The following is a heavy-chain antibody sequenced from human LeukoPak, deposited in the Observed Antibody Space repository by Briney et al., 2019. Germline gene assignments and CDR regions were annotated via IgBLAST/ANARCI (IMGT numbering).Heavy chain of an antibody. J-gene: IGHJ2*01. D-gene: IGHD2-2*01. CDR3: ARERPVVVVPAAMPDWYFDL. CDR1: GFTVSSNY. CDR2: IYSGGST. V-gene: IGHV3-53*01. Sequence: GGSLRLSYAASGFTVSSNYMSWVRQAPGKGLEWVSVIYSGGSTYYADSVKGRFTISRDNSKNTLYLQMNSLRAEDTAVYYCARERPVVVVPAAMPDWYFDLWGRGTLVTVSS.